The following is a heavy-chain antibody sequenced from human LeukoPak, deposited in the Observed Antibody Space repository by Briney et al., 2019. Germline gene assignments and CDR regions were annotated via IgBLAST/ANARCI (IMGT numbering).Heavy chain of an antibody. Sequence: SETLSLTCIVSGGSLNHYYWGWIRQAAGRGLEWIGYIYYSGSTNYNPSLKSRVTISVDTSKNQFSLKLSSVTAADTAVYYCARQRPRSSGDDFDYWGQGTLVTVSS. D-gene: IGHD7-27*01. CDR1: GGSLNHYY. J-gene: IGHJ4*02. V-gene: IGHV4-59*08. CDR3: ARQRPRSSGDDFDY. CDR2: IYYSGST.